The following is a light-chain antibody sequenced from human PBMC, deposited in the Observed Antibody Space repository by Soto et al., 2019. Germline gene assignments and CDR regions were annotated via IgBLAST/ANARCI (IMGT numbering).Light chain of an antibody. J-gene: IGKJ5*01. CDR3: QQSYSNSIT. CDR1: QSISSH. V-gene: IGKV1-39*01. CDR2: AAS. Sequence: DIQMTQSPSSLSASIGDRITITCRASQSISSHLYWFQQKPGQAPQLLIYAASSLQSGVPSRFSGSGSGTDFTLTISSLQPEDFANYYCQQSYSNSITFGQGTRLEIK.